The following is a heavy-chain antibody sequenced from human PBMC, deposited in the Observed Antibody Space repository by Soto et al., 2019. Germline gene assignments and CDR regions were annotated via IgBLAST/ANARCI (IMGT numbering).Heavy chain of an antibody. CDR3: ATDLCTGTTCHLNY. D-gene: IGHD2-2*01. CDR1: GFTFSTYA. CDR2: VSASGLNT. J-gene: IGHJ4*02. V-gene: IGHV3-23*01. Sequence: GSLRLSCAASGFTFSTYAMAWVRQAPGKGLEWVSGVSASGLNTDYADPVKGRFYISRDNSKNTVSLHMNSLRAEDTALYYCATDLCTGTTCHLNYWGQGTLVTVSS.